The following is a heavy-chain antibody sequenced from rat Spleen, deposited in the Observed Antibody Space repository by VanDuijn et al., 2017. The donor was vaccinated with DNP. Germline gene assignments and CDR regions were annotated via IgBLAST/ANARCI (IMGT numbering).Heavy chain of an antibody. CDR3: TRSSTGRGFAY. CDR1: GFIFSNYW. V-gene: IGHV5-31*01. J-gene: IGHJ3*01. Sequence: EVQLVESGGGLVQPGRSLKLSCVASGFIFSNYWMTWIRQAPGRGLEWVASITNTGDNTYYSDSVKGRFSISRDNAESTLYLQLSSLRSEDTATYYCTRSSTGRGFAYWGQGTLVTVSS. CDR2: ITNTGDNT. D-gene: IGHD5-1*01.